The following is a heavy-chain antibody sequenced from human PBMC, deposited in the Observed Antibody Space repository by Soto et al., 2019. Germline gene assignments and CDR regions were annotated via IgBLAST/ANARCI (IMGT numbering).Heavy chain of an antibody. CDR2: INPNSGGT. V-gene: IGHV1-2*02. CDR1: GYIYTDFY. D-gene: IGHD3-10*01. J-gene: IGHJ5*02. Sequence: ASVKVSCKASGYIYTDFYVHWVQQAPGQGLEWMGWINPNSGGTSYAQRFQGRVSMTRDTSITTAYVELSRLGSDDTAIYYCTKGEPRYYYGSGSRGPSADSWGQGTLVTVSS. CDR3: TKGEPRYYYGSGSRGPSADS.